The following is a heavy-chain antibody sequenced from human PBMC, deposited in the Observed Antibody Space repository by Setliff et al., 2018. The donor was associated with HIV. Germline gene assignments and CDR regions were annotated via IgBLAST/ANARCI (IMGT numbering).Heavy chain of an antibody. Sequence: ASVKVSCKASGYTFTSYAMHWVRQAPGQRLEWMGWINAGNGNTKYSQKFQGRVTITRDTSASTAYMELSSLRSEDTAVYYCARDWDIWDYFDYWGQGTLVTVS. J-gene: IGHJ4*02. CDR2: INAGNGNT. CDR3: ARDWDIWDYFDY. CDR1: GYTFTSYA. D-gene: IGHD3-16*01. V-gene: IGHV1-3*01.